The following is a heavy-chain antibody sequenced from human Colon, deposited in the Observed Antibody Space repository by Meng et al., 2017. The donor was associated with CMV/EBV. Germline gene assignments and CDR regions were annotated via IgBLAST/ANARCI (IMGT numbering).Heavy chain of an antibody. CDR1: GFNFDEHA. D-gene: IGHD3-10*01. CDR3: AKGDGSYYESAFDV. V-gene: IGHV3-9*03. CDR2: ITSSGDRM. Sequence: SLKISCVASGFNFDEHAMHWIRKPPGKGLEWVSGITSSGDRMAYGDSVKGRFTISRDNAKKSLFLQMNSLRTDDMALYYCAKGDGSYYESAFDVRGQGTMVTVSS. J-gene: IGHJ3*01.